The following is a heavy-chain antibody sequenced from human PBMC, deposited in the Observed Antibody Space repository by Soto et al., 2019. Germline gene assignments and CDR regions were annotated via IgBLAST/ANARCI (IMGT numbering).Heavy chain of an antibody. CDR1: GYTFTSYA. J-gene: IGHJ3*02. V-gene: IGHV1-18*01. D-gene: IGHD5-12*01. CDR3: ARVGSLSGYGEVGAFDI. CDR2: ISAYNDNT. Sequence: GASVKVSCKASGYTFTSYAITWVRQAPGQGLEWMGWISAYNDNTNYAQKLQGRVTMTTDTSTSTAYMELRSLRSDDTAVYYCARVGSLSGYGEVGAFDIWGQGTMVTVSS.